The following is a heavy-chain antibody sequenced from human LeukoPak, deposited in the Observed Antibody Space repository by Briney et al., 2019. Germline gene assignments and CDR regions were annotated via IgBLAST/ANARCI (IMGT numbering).Heavy chain of an antibody. CDR2: IIPIFGTA. J-gene: IGHJ6*02. Sequence: ASVKVSCKASGGTFSSYAISWVRQAPGQGLEWMGGIIPIFGTANYAQKFQGRVTITADESTSTTYMELSSLRSEDTAVYYCAIGWWVYYYYYGMDVWGQGTTVTVSS. D-gene: IGHD2-15*01. CDR1: GGTFSSYA. V-gene: IGHV1-69*13. CDR3: AIGWWVYYYYYGMDV.